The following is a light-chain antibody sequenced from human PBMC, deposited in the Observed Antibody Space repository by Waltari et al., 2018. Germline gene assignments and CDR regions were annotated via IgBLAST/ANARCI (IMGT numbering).Light chain of an antibody. CDR3: QQSFKTPIT. CDR1: QSITTY. CDR2: AAS. V-gene: IGKV1-39*01. Sequence: DIQLTPSPSSLSASVGDRVTITCRASQSITTYLNWYQQKPGKAPKLLIYAASSLQSGVPSRFSGSGAGTDFTLTISSLQPEDFASYYCQQSFKTPITFGQGTRLEIK. J-gene: IGKJ5*01.